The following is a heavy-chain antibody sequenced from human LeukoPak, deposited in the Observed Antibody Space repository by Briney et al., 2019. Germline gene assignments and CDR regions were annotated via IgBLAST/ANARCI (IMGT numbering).Heavy chain of an antibody. CDR2: IYSGGGT. V-gene: IGHV3-53*01. CDR1: GFTVSSNY. CDR3: ARDPSGPSY. J-gene: IGHJ4*02. D-gene: IGHD1-26*01. Sequence: GGSLRLSCAASGFTVSSNYMSWVRQAPGKGLESVSVIYSGGGTYCADSVKGRFTIFRENSKNTLYLQMNSLRAEDTAVYYCARDPSGPSYWGQGTLVTVSS.